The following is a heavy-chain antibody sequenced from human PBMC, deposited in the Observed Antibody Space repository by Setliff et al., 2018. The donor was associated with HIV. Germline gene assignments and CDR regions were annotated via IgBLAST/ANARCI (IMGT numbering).Heavy chain of an antibody. CDR1: GYTFTTYG. V-gene: IGHV1-18*01. J-gene: IGHJ4*02. CDR3: AREAYSYGYVLPATRFGYYFDS. D-gene: IGHD5-18*01. CDR2: ISAYNDNT. Sequence: ASVKVSCKASGYTFTTYGITWVRQAPGQGLEWMGWISAYNDNTNYAQKLQGRVTMTTDTSTSTAYMELRSLRSDDTALYYCAREAYSYGYVLPATRFGYYFDSWGQGTLVTVSS.